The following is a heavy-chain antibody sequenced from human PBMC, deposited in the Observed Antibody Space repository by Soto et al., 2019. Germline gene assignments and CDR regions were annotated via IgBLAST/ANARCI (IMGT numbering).Heavy chain of an antibody. D-gene: IGHD3-22*01. J-gene: IGHJ4*02. V-gene: IGHV1-18*04. CDR3: ARVMYYDSSGSRALDY. CDR2: ISAYNGNT. CDR1: GYTFTGYG. Sequence: GASVKVSCKASGYTFTGYGISWVRQAPGQGLEWMGWISAYNGNTNYAQKLQGRVTMTTDTSTSTAYMELRSLRSDDTAVYYCARVMYYDSSGSRALDYWGPGTLVTVSS.